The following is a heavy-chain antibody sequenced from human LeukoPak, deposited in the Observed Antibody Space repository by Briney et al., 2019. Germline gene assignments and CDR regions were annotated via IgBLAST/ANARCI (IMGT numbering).Heavy chain of an antibody. V-gene: IGHV1-46*01. CDR3: ARGPGDLGDY. CDR1: GYTFTSYF. J-gene: IGHJ4*02. Sequence: ASVKVSCKASGYTFTSYFMHWVRQTPGQGLEWMGLVNPSGGSTNYAQKFQGRVTMTRDMSTSTVFMELDSLRSEDTAVCYCARGPGDLGDYWGQGTLVTVSS. CDR2: VNPSGGST. D-gene: IGHD7-27*01.